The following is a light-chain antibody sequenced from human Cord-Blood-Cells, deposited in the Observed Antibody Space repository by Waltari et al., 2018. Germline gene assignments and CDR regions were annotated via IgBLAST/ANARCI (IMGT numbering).Light chain of an antibody. V-gene: IGKV4-1*01. CDR3: QQYYSTPYS. J-gene: IGKJ2*03. Sequence: DIVMTQSPDSLAVSLGERATINCKSSQSVLYSSNNKNYLAWYQQKPGQPRKLLIYWASTRESGVADLFSGSGSGTDFTLTISSLQAEDVAVYYCQQYYSTPYSFGQGTKLEIK. CDR1: QSVLYSSNNKNY. CDR2: WAS.